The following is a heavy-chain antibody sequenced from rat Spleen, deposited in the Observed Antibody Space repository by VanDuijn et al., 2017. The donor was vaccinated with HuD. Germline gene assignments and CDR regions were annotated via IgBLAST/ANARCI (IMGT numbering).Heavy chain of an antibody. CDR1: GFTFSSYD. V-gene: IGHV5-27*01. D-gene: IGHD1-1*01. Sequence: EVQLVESGGGLVQPGRSLKLSCAASGFTFSSYDMAWVRQAPTKGLEWVASISPSGVITYYRDSVRGRFIVSRDNAKSTLYLQMNSLRSEDTATYYCTRENYYSADYWGQGVMVTVSS. CDR3: TRENYYSADY. J-gene: IGHJ2*01. CDR2: ISPSGVIT.